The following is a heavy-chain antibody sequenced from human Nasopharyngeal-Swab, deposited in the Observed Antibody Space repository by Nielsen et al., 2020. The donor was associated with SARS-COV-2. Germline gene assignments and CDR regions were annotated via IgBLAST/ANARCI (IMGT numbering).Heavy chain of an antibody. D-gene: IGHD3-9*01. J-gene: IGHJ4*02. CDR2: IYYTGST. CDR3: ARAPLTIFEYYFDY. V-gene: IGHV4-61*01. Sequence: SVTLSLTCTVSGGSVSSGSYYWSWIRQPPGKGLEWIGYIYYTGSTNYNASLKSRVTISADTSKNQFSLKLSSVTAADTAVYYCARAPLTIFEYYFDYWGQGTLVTVSS. CDR1: GGSVSSGSYY.